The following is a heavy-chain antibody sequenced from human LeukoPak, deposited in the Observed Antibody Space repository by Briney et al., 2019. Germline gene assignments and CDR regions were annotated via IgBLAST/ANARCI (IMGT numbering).Heavy chain of an antibody. CDR1: GGSLSTYY. CDR2: IYYTGST. D-gene: IGHD3-22*01. V-gene: IGHV4-59*01. Sequence: SETLSLTCTVSGGSLSTYYWSWIRQPPGKGLEWMGYIYYTGSTNYNPSLKSRVTISADTSKNQFSLKLSSVTAADTAVYYCARASGGYYNNWFDPWGQGTLVTVSS. J-gene: IGHJ5*02. CDR3: ARASGGYYNNWFDP.